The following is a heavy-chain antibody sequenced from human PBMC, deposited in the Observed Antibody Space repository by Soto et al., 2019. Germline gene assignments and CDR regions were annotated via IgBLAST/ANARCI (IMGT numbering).Heavy chain of an antibody. CDR2: FDPEDGET. CDR3: ATDIRAYVWGSYRSFDY. CDR1: GYTLTELS. Sequence: ASVKVSCKVSGYTLTELSIHWVRQAPGKGLEWMGGFDPEDGETIYAQKFQGRVTMTEDTSTDTAYMELSSLRSEDTAVYYCATDIRAYVWGSYRSFDYWGQGTLVTVSS. D-gene: IGHD3-16*02. V-gene: IGHV1-24*01. J-gene: IGHJ4*02.